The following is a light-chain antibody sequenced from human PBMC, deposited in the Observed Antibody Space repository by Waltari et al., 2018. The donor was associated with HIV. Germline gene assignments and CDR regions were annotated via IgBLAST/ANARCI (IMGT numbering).Light chain of an antibody. CDR3: QQYYSAPPT. J-gene: IGKJ4*01. V-gene: IGKV4-1*01. CDR1: QSVLYSSNNKNY. Sequence: DIVMTQSPDSLAVSLGERATINCQSSQSVLYSSNNKNYLAWYQQKPGQPPTLLIYWASSRESGVPDRFSGGGSGTDFTLTISSLQAEDVAVYYCQQYYSAPPTFGGGTKVEI. CDR2: WAS.